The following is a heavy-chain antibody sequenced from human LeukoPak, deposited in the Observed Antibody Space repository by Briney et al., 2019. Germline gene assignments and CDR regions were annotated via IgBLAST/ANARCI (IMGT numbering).Heavy chain of an antibody. Sequence: GGSLRLSCAASGFTFSSNDIHWVRQGPGKGLEWMSFIKFDGSYKWYADSVKGRFTISRDNAKNSLYLQMNSLRAEDTAVYYCARRFDCWGQGTLVTVSS. CDR1: GFTFSSND. J-gene: IGHJ4*02. CDR3: ARRFDC. CDR2: IKFDGSYK. V-gene: IGHV3-33*01.